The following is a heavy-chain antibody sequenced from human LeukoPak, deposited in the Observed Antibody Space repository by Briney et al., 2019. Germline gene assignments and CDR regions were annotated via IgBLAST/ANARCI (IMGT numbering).Heavy chain of an antibody. CDR3: ARGAPTTRIGAGRFDY. J-gene: IGHJ4*02. CDR1: GYTFTGYY. V-gene: IGHV1-46*01. D-gene: IGHD5-12*01. Sequence: VASVKVSCKASGYTFTGYYMHWVRQAPGQGLEWMGEINPSGGSTSYAQKFQGRITVTRDTYTNTVYMDLSSLRSEDTAAYYCARGAPTTRIGAGRFDYWGQGSLLTVAS. CDR2: INPSGGST.